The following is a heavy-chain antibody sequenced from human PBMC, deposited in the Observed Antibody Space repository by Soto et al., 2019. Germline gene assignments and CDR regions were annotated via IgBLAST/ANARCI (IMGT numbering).Heavy chain of an antibody. D-gene: IGHD3-22*01. CDR1: GGTFSSYA. V-gene: IGHV1-69*13. CDR2: IIPIFGTA. J-gene: IGHJ4*02. CDR3: ARAVYSGSGYLY. Sequence: SVKVSCEASGGTFSSYAISWVRQAPGQGLEWMGGIIPIFGTANYAQKFQGRVTITADESTSTAYMELSSLRSEDTAVYYCARAVYSGSGYLYWGQGTLVTVSS.